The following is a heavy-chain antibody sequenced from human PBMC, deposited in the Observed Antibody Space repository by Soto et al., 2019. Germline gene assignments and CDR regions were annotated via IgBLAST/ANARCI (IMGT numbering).Heavy chain of an antibody. V-gene: IGHV3-23*01. CDR1: GFTFSSYA. J-gene: IGHJ6*02. Sequence: GGSLRLSCAASGFTFSSYAMSWVRQAPGKGLEWVSAISGSGGSTYYADSVKGRFTISRDNSKNTLYLQMNSLRAEDTAVYYCAKVPLLRFGESRLNGMDVWGQGTTVTVSS. D-gene: IGHD3-10*01. CDR3: AKVPLLRFGESRLNGMDV. CDR2: ISGSGGST.